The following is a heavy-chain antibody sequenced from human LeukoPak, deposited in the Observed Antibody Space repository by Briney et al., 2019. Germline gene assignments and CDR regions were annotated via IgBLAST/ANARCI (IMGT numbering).Heavy chain of an antibody. V-gene: IGHV1-2*04. CDR2: INPNSGGT. J-gene: IGHJ6*02. CDR3: ARDGYYSWDPNYYYYGMDV. Sequence: GASVKVSCKASGYTFTGYYMHWVRQAPGQGLEWMGWINPNSGGTNYAQKFQGWVTMTRDTSISTAYMELSRLRSDDTAVYYCARDGYYSWDPNYYYYGMDVWGQGTTVTVSS. D-gene: IGHD3-10*01. CDR1: GYTFTGYY.